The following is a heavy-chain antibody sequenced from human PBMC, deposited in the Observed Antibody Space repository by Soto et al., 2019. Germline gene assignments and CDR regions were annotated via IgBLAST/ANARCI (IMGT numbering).Heavy chain of an antibody. D-gene: IGHD4-17*01. V-gene: IGHV3-23*01. CDR1: GFTFGSYA. Sequence: EVQLLESGGGLVQPGGSLRLSCAASGFTFGSYAMSWVRQAPGRGLEWGSGSSAGGSSTYYAASVKGRFTISRDNSKNTLFRQMNSLRAEDTAVYYCAKARYYGDYPYYFDYWGQGTRVTVSS. J-gene: IGHJ4*02. CDR2: SSAGGSST. CDR3: AKARYYGDYPYYFDY.